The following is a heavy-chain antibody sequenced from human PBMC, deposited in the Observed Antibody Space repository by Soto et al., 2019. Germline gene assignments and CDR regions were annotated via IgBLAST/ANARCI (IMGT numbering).Heavy chain of an antibody. D-gene: IGHD1-1*01. J-gene: IGHJ5*02. CDR1: GGTFSSYA. V-gene: IGHV1-69*06. CDR3: ARDPNWKGWFDP. CDR2: IIPIFGTA. Sequence: SVKVSCKASGGTFSSYAISWVRQAPGQGLEWMGGIIPIFGTANYAQKFQGRVTITADKSTSTAYMELGSLRSEDTAVYYCARDPNWKGWFDPWGQGTLVTVSS.